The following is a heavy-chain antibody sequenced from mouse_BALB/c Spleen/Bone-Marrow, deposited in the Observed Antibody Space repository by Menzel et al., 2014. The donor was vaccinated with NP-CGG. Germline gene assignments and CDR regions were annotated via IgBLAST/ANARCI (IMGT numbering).Heavy chain of an antibody. CDR2: ISNGGGST. V-gene: IGHV5-12*02. J-gene: IGHJ4*01. CDR1: GFTFSDYY. CDR3: ARGGIYYGMDY. Sequence: EVKLEESGGGLVQPGGSLKLSCATSGFTFSDYYMYWVRQTPEKRLEWVAYISNGGGSTYYPDTVKGRFTISRDNAKNTLYLQMSRLKSEDTAMYYCARGGIYYGMDYWGQGTSDTVSS.